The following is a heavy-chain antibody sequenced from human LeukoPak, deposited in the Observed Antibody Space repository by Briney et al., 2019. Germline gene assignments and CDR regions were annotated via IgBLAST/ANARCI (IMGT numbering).Heavy chain of an antibody. J-gene: IGHJ6*03. D-gene: IGHD4-17*01. CDR2: IYYSGGT. Sequence: KPSETLSLTCTVSGGSISSGGYYWSWIRQHPGKGLEWIGYIYYSGGTYYNPSLKSRVTISVDTSKNQFSLKLSSVTAADTAVYYCARGNDYGDNYMDVWGKGTTVTVSS. CDR1: GGSISSGGYY. CDR3: ARGNDYGDNYMDV. V-gene: IGHV4-31*03.